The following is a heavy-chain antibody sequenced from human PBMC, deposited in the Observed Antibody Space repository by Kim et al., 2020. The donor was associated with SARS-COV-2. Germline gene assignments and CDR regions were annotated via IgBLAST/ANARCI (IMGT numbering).Heavy chain of an antibody. CDR2: T. Sequence: TKYAQKVQGRVIMTTETSTNTAYMERWSLRSDDTAMYYCARGAYGDVSFDYWGQGTLVTVSS. CDR3: ARGAYGDVSFDY. V-gene: IGHV1-18*01. D-gene: IGHD4-17*01. J-gene: IGHJ4*02.